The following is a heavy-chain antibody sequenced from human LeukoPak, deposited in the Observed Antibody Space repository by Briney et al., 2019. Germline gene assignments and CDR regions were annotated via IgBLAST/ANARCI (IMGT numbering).Heavy chain of an antibody. J-gene: IGHJ4*02. V-gene: IGHV3-33*06. D-gene: IGHD3-22*01. CDR3: AKDLLGDSPGGFDY. CDR1: GFTFSSYG. Sequence: GGSLRLSCAASGFTFSSYGMHWVRQAPGKGLEWVAVIWYDGSNKYYADFVKGRFTISRDNSKNTLYLQMNSLRAEDTAVFYCAKDLLGDSPGGFDYWGQGTLVTVSS. CDR2: IWYDGSNK.